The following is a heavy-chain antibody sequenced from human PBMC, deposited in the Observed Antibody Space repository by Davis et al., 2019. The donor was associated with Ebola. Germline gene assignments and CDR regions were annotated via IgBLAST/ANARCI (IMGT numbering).Heavy chain of an antibody. CDR2: INHSGST. J-gene: IGHJ4*02. Sequence: MPSETLSLTCAVYGGSFSGHYWSWIRQPPGKGLEWIGEINHSGSTNYNPSLKSRVTISIDTSKNQFSLKLSSVTAADTAFYYCVRGSDAYKTGYWGQGTLVTVSS. D-gene: IGHD5-24*01. CDR1: GGSFSGHY. CDR3: VRGSDAYKTGY. V-gene: IGHV4-34*01.